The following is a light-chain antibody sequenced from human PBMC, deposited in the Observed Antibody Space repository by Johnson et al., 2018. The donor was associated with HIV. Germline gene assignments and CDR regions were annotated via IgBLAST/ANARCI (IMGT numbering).Light chain of an antibody. Sequence: QSVLTQPPSVSSAPGQKVTISCSGSNSNIGNNYVSWYQQLPGTAPKLLIYEINKRPSGIPDRFSGFKSGTSATLGITGLQTGDEADYYCGTWDSSLSAYVFGTGTRVTVL. CDR2: EIN. CDR3: GTWDSSLSAYV. V-gene: IGLV1-51*02. J-gene: IGLJ1*01. CDR1: NSNIGNNY.